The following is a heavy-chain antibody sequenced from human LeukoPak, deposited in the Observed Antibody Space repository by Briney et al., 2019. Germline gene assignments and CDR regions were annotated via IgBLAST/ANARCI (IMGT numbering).Heavy chain of an antibody. D-gene: IGHD3-22*01. CDR2: IYYSGST. CDR3: ARSWGSGSYFDY. Sequence: SETLSLTCTVSGGSISSSSYYWGWIRQPPGKGLEWIGSIYYSGSTYYNPSLKSRVTISVDTSKNQFSLKLSSVTAADTAVYYCARSWGSGSYFDYWGQGTLVTVSS. CDR1: GGSISSSSYY. V-gene: IGHV4-39*07. J-gene: IGHJ4*02.